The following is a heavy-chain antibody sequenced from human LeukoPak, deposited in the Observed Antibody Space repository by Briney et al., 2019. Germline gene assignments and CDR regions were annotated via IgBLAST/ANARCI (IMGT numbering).Heavy chain of an antibody. V-gene: IGHV3-48*03. Sequence: PGGSLRLSCAASTFTFSSYAMNWVRQAPGKGLDWVSYISSSGNNIYYADSVKGRFTISRDNAKNSLFLQKNSLRAEDTAVYYCAKDYWYSSSHLDYWGQGTLVTVSS. CDR2: ISSSGNNI. D-gene: IGHD6-13*01. CDR1: TFTFSSYA. J-gene: IGHJ4*02. CDR3: AKDYWYSSSHLDY.